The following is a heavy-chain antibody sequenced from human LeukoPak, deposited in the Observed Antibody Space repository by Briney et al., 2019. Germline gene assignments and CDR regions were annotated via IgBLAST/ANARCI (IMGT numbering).Heavy chain of an antibody. D-gene: IGHD4-23*01. V-gene: IGHV4-30-4*08. CDR1: GGSVRTYY. J-gene: IGHJ1*01. CDR3: ARTVGTGVFQH. Sequence: PSETLSLTCTVSGGSVRTYYWNWIRQPPGKGLEWIGYIYYSGGTYYNPSLKSRVTISVDTSKNQFSLKLSSVTAADTAVYYCARTVGTGVFQHWGQGTLVTVSS. CDR2: IYYSGGT.